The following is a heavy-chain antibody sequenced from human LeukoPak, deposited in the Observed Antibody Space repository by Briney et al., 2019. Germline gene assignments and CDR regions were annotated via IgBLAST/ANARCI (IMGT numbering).Heavy chain of an antibody. J-gene: IGHJ4*02. Sequence: PSETLSLTCTVSGDSISNYFWSWIRPPAGKGLEWIGRIYAGEGAKYNPSLETRVTVSVDTSTNHLSLKLSPVTAADTAVYYCARDGYSYGYYFDYWGQGTLATVSS. V-gene: IGHV4-4*07. CDR2: IYAGEGA. CDR1: GDSISNYF. CDR3: ARDGYSYGYYFDY. D-gene: IGHD5-18*01.